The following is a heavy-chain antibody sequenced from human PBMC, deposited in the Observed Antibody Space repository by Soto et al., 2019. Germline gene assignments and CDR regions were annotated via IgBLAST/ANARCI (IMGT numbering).Heavy chain of an antibody. J-gene: IGHJ4*02. D-gene: IGHD2-8*02. CDR3: TGEVASGY. CDR2: INPAYGNT. CDR1: GYTFSSNA. V-gene: IGHV1-3*01. Sequence: ASVKVSCKASGYTFSSNAIHWVRQAPGQRLEWMGWINPAYGNTKYSQKLQGRLTITRDTSASTAYMELSSLKSEDTAVYYCTGEVASGYWGQGTQVTVSS.